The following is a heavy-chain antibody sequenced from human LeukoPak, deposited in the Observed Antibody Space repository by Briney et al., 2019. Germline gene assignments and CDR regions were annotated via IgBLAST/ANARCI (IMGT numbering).Heavy chain of an antibody. CDR1: GGSINSHY. CDR3: VRRDTGWNYFDY. Sequence: PSETQSLTCAVSGGSINSHYWGWIRQPPGKGLQWIGDIHSTGKNNYNPSLKSRVTISLDTSKSHLSLNLTSVLAADTAIYYCVRRDTGWNYFDYWGQGILVTVSS. D-gene: IGHD6-19*01. V-gene: IGHV4-4*08. J-gene: IGHJ4*02. CDR2: IHSTGKN.